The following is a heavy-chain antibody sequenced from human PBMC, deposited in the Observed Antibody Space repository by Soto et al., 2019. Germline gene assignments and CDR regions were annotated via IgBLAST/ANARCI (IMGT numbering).Heavy chain of an antibody. V-gene: IGHV6-1*01. CDR3: ARGEQYSGRIFDY. Sequence: QTLSLTCAITVDSVSGNSAGCGWVRQSPSRGLEWLGRTYYRSKWYYEYAVSVRGRITINPDTSKNQYSLQLNSVTPEDTAVYFCARGEQYSGRIFDYWGQGTLVTVSS. D-gene: IGHD1-26*01. CDR2: TYYRSKWYY. CDR1: VDSVSGNSAG. J-gene: IGHJ4*01.